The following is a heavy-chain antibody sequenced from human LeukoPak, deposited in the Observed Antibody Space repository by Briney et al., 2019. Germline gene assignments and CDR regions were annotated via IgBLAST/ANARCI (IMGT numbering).Heavy chain of an antibody. CDR1: GGTFSSYA. CDR3: AHEFPCGGDCYGYFYYYGMDV. V-gene: IGHV1-69*04. Sequence: PVKVSCKASGGTFSSYAISWVRQAPGQGLEWMGRIIPIFGIANYAQKFQGRVTITADKSTSTAYMELSSLRSEDTAVYYCAHEFPCGGDCYGYFYYYGMDVWGQGTTVTVSS. CDR2: IIPIFGIA. J-gene: IGHJ6*02. D-gene: IGHD2-21*02.